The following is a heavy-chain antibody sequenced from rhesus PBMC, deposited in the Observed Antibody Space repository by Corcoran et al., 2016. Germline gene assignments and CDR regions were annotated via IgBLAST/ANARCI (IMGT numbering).Heavy chain of an antibody. D-gene: IGHD4-29*01. J-gene: IGHJ4*01. CDR2: IGGSSGST. V-gene: IGHV4S11*01. CDR1: GGSISRNY. Sequence: QVQLQESGPELVKPSETLSLTCAVSGGSISRNYWRWIRQPPGKGLEWSGYIGGSSGSTNYNPSRKSRVTWSVDTSKNQRSLKLSSVTAADTAVYYCARVLRYFDYWGQGVLVTVSS. CDR3: ARVLRYFDY.